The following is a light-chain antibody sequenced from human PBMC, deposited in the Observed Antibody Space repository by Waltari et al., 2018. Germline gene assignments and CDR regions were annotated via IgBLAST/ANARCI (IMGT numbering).Light chain of an antibody. Sequence: DIQMTQSPSTLSASVGDRVTITCRASQSIVSWVAWYQQKPGKAPKLLIDKASSLQRGVPSTFSGSGSGTDFTLNISSLQPDDFATYYCQQYLSGCTFGQGTNLEIK. CDR2: KAS. CDR3: QQYLSGCT. V-gene: IGKV1-5*03. J-gene: IGKJ2*02. CDR1: QSIVSW.